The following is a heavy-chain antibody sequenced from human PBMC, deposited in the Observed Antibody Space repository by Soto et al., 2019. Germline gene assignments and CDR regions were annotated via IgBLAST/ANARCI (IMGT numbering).Heavy chain of an antibody. CDR2: IIVDRGDT. D-gene: IGHD6-19*01. V-gene: IGHV3-74*01. Sequence: GVSPRLSCAAPDFTRNHYCMPYVRQVPWKELLWVSRIIVDRGDTTYADSGKGRFTIARYNTKNTLYVQIDPLRAEDTAIYYWDRPTEQRPIDYWGHGSLVTV. J-gene: IGHJ4*01. CDR1: DFTRNHYC. CDR3: DRPTEQRPIDY.